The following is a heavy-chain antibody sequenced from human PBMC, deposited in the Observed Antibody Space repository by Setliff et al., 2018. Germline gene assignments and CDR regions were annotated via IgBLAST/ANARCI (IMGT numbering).Heavy chain of an antibody. J-gene: IGHJ4*02. Sequence: SETLSLTCTVSGASISSYYWSWIRQPPGKGLEWIGYIYYGGTTNYNPSLTSRVTISVDTSNNQFSLNLRSVTAADTAIYYCARHFRSSKVQFLEYLTDYYFDSWGQGTLVTV. CDR2: IYYGGTT. V-gene: IGHV4-59*08. CDR1: GASISSYY. CDR3: ARHFRSSKVQFLEYLTDYYFDS. D-gene: IGHD3-3*01.